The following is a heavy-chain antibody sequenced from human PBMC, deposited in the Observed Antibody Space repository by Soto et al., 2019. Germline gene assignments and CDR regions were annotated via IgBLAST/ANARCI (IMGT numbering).Heavy chain of an antibody. J-gene: IGHJ4*02. V-gene: IGHV3-30*18. CDR2: ISYDGSNK. CDR1: GFTFSSYG. D-gene: IGHD6-19*01. Sequence: VQLVESGGGVVQPGRSLRLSCAASGFTFSSYGMHWVRQAPGKGLEWVAVISYDGSNKYYADSVKGRFTISRDNSKNTLYLQMNSLRAEDTAVYYCAKDRLVLSSGLGYWGQGTLVTVSS. CDR3: AKDRLVLSSGLGY.